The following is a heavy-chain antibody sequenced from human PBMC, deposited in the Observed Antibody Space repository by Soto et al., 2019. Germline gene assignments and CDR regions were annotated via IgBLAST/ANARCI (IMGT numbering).Heavy chain of an antibody. CDR2: ISAYNDNT. CDR3: ARADSVHTINFEY. CDR1: GYTFTSYG. J-gene: IGHJ4*02. D-gene: IGHD3-9*01. Sequence: ASVKVSCKASGYTFTSYGISWVRQAPGQGLEWMGWISAYNDNTNYAQKVQGRVTMTADASTSTAYMELRSLRSDDTAMYYCARADSVHTINFEYWGQRTLGSVSS. V-gene: IGHV1-18*01.